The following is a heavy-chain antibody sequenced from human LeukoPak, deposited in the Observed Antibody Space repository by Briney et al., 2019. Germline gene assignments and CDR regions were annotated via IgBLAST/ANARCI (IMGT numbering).Heavy chain of an antibody. CDR2: IRYDGSNK. V-gene: IGHV3-30*02. D-gene: IGHD2/OR15-2a*01. J-gene: IGHJ5*02. CDR3: AKEARFLNWFDP. CDR1: GFTFSSYA. Sequence: PGGSLRLSCAASGFTFSSYAMHWVRQAPGKGLEWVAFIRYDGSNKYYADSVKGRFTISRDNSKNTLYLQMNSLRAEDTAVYYCAKEARFLNWFDPWGQGTLVTVSS.